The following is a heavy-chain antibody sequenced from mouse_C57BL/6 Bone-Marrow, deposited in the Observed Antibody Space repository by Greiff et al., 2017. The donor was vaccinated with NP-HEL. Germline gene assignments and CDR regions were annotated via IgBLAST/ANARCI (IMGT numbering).Heavy chain of an antibody. D-gene: IGHD2-1*01. V-gene: IGHV5-9-1*02. CDR3: TRDLLWYPYWYFDV. CDR2: ISSGGDYI. J-gene: IGHJ1*03. CDR1: GFTFSSYA. Sequence: EVKLMESGEGLVKPGGSLKLSCAASGFTFSSYAMSWVRQTPEKRLEWVAYISSGGDYIYYADTVKGRFTISRDNARNTLYLQMSSLKSEDTAMYYCTRDLLWYPYWYFDVWGTGTTVTVSS.